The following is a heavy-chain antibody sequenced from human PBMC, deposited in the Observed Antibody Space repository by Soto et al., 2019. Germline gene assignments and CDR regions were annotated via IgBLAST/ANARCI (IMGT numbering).Heavy chain of an antibody. CDR3: ARETTRAFDI. CDR2: MNPNSGNT. Sequence: ASVKGSCKASGYTFTSYDSNWGRQATGQGLEWMGWMNPNSGNTGYAQKFQGRVTMTRNTSISTAYMELSSLRSEDTAVYYCARETTRAFDIWGQRTMVTVSS. J-gene: IGHJ3*02. V-gene: IGHV1-8*01. D-gene: IGHD4-17*01. CDR1: GYTFTSYD.